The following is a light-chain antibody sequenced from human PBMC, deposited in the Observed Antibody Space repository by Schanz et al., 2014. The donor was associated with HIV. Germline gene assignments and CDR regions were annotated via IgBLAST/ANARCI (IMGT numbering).Light chain of an antibody. CDR3: CSYAGSYTFVV. CDR1: GSNIGGSYD. J-gene: IGLJ3*02. CDR2: GNK. Sequence: QSVLTQPPSVSGAPGQRVAISCSGSGSNIGGSYDVHWYQHLPGTAPKLLIYGNKYRPSGVPDRFSGSKSGNTASLTISALQAEDEADYYCCSYAGSYTFVVFGGGTKVTVL. V-gene: IGLV1-40*01.